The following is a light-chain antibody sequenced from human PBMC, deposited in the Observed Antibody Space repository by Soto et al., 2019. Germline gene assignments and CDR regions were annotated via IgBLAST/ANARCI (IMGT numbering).Light chain of an antibody. Sequence: DIQMTQSPSTLSASVGDRVTITCRASQSISSWLAWYQQKPGKAPKLLIYDASSLESGVPSRFSASGSGTEFTLTISSLQPDDFATYYCQQYSTYPLTFGGGTKVDIK. J-gene: IGKJ4*01. V-gene: IGKV1-5*01. CDR2: DAS. CDR3: QQYSTYPLT. CDR1: QSISSW.